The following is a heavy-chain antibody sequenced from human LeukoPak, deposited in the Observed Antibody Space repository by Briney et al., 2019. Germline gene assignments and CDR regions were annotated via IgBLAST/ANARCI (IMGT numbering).Heavy chain of an antibody. CDR3: ARDYYGDYLFDY. CDR1: GFTFTSYS. J-gene: IGHJ4*02. D-gene: IGHD4-17*01. V-gene: IGHV3-21*01. Sequence: PGGSLRLSCAASGFTFTSYSMNWVRQAPGKGVGWVSSISSSSSYIYYADSVKGRFTISRDNAKNSLYLQMNSLRAEDTAGYYCARDYYGDYLFDYWGQGTLVTVSS. CDR2: ISSSSSYI.